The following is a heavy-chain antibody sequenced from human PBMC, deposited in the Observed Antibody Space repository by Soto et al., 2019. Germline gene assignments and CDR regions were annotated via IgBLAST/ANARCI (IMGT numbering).Heavy chain of an antibody. D-gene: IGHD3-10*01. CDR3: ARGAGGFSGPGTFDF. V-gene: IGHV4-59*01. J-gene: IGHJ3*01. Sequence: QVQLQESGPGLVKPSETLSLTCVVSGDSIIRSFWGWIRQPPGRGLEWIAYISDSGITFSNPSLKSRLSMSVATSKNEFSLTLTAMTAADTAIYYCARGAGGFSGPGTFDFWGQGTLVTVSS. CDR2: ISDSGIT. CDR1: GDSIIRSF.